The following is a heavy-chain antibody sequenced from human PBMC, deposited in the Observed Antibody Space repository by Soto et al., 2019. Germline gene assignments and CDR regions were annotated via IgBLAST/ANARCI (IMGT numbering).Heavy chain of an antibody. J-gene: IGHJ4*02. CDR3: ARVPTVDTAMATLDY. CDR1: GYTFTSYY. CDR2: INPSGGST. V-gene: IGHV1-46*01. D-gene: IGHD5-18*01. Sequence: ASVKVSCKASGYTFTSYYMHWVRQAPGQGLEWMGIINPSGGSTSYAQKFQGRVTMTRDTSTSTVYMELSSLRSEYTAVYYCARVPTVDTAMATLDYWGQGTLVTVSS.